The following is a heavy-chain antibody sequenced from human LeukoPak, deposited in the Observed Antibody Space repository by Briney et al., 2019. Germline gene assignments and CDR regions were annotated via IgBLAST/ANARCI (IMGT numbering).Heavy chain of an antibody. J-gene: IGHJ3*02. CDR1: GYTFTSYG. D-gene: IGHD3-10*01. Sequence: ASVKVSCKASGYTFTSYGISWVRQAPGQGLEWMGWISAYNGNTNYAQKFQGRVTITADESTSTAYMELSSLRSEDTAVYYCARGNTYYYGSGSYWLAFDIWGQGTMVTVSS. CDR2: ISAYNGNT. CDR3: ARGNTYYYGSGSYWLAFDI. V-gene: IGHV1-18*01.